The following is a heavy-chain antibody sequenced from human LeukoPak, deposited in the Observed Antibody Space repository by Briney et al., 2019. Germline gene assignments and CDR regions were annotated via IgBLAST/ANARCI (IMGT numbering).Heavy chain of an antibody. D-gene: IGHD1-26*01. CDR2: ITVRSDGGTT. CDR3: ASLVGFSLYY. Sequence: GGSLRLSCAASGFTFSSYSMNWVRQAPGKGLEWVGHITVRSDGGTTDYAAPVKGRFTISRDDSKNTLYLQMDSLQTEDTAVYYCASLVGFSLYYWGQGTLVTVSS. J-gene: IGHJ4*02. CDR1: GFTFSSYS. V-gene: IGHV3-15*01.